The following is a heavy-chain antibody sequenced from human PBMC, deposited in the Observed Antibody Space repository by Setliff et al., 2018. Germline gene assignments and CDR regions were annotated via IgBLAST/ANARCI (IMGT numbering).Heavy chain of an antibody. J-gene: IGHJ3*02. CDR2: INHSGST. D-gene: IGHD1-26*01. CDR1: GGSISSGDAS. CDR3: ARVRVGATNDAFDI. Sequence: SETLSLTCAVSGGSISSGDASWSWVRQPPGKGLEWIGEINHSGSTNYNPSLKSRVTVSVDTSKNQFSLKLSSVTAADTALYYCARVRVGATNDAFDIWGHGTMVTVSS. V-gene: IGHV4-30-2*01.